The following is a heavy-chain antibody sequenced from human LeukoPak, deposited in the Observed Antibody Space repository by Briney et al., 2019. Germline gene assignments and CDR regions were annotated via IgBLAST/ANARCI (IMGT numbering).Heavy chain of an antibody. CDR3: ARGDYYYDSSLSY. V-gene: IGHV3-49*04. Sequence: GGSLRLSCAASGFTFSSYSMNWVRQAPGKGLEWVGLIRSNAYAGATEYAASLKGRFSISKDDSKSVVYLQINSLKTEDTAFYYCARGDYYYDSSLSYWGQGTLVTVSS. J-gene: IGHJ4*02. CDR1: GFTFSSYS. D-gene: IGHD3-22*01. CDR2: IRSNAYAGAT.